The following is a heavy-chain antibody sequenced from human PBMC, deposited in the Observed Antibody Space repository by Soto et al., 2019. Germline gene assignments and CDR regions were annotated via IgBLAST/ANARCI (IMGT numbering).Heavy chain of an antibody. J-gene: IGHJ6*02. D-gene: IGHD5-12*01. V-gene: IGHV4-59*01. CDR2: IYYSGST. CDR1: GGSISSYY. Sequence: QVQLQESGPGLVKPSETLSLTCTVSGGSISSYYWSWIRQPPGKGLEWIGYIYYSGSTNYNPSLKSRVTISVDTSKNQFSLKLSSVTAADTAMYYCARDNRLTGMDVWGQGTTVTVSS. CDR3: ARDNRLTGMDV.